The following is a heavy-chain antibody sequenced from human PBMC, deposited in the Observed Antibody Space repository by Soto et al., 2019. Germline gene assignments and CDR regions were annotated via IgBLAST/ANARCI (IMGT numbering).Heavy chain of an antibody. J-gene: IGHJ4*02. CDR2: MNPNGGST. V-gene: IGHV1-46*03. CDR3: ARGYGSGRRRFAY. D-gene: IGHD6-25*01. Sequence: ASVKVSCKASGYTFTSYYMHWVRQAPGQGLEWMGIMNPNGGSTSNAQKFQGRVTMTRDTSTSTVYMELSSLRSEDTAVYYCARGYGSGRRRFAYWGQGTLVTVSS. CDR1: GYTFTSYY.